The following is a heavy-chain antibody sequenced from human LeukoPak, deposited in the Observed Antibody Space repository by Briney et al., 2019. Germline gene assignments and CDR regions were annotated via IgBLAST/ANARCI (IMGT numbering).Heavy chain of an antibody. CDR2: INHSGST. CDR3: ARVGAAAGFNFDY. V-gene: IGHV4-34*01. Sequence: PSETLSLTCAVYGGSFSGYYWSWIRKPPGKGLEWIGEINHSGSTNYNPSLKSRVTISVDTSKNQFSLKLNSVTAADTAVYYCARVGAAAGFNFDYWGQGTLVTVSS. D-gene: IGHD6-13*01. CDR1: GGSFSGYY. J-gene: IGHJ4*02.